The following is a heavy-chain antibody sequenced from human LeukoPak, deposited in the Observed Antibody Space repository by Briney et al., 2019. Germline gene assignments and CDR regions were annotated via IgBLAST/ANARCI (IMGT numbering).Heavy chain of an antibody. V-gene: IGHV3-48*02. D-gene: IGHD3-22*01. CDR1: GFTFSSYS. J-gene: IGHJ6*02. CDR2: ISSSSSTI. CDR3: ARAQRYYYDSSGYYSTLDYYYGMDV. Sequence: PGGSLRLSCAASGFTFSSYSMNWVRQAPGQWLEWVSYISSSSSTIYYADSVKGRFTISRDNAKNSLYLQMNSLRDEDTAVYYCARAQRYYYDSSGYYSTLDYYYGMDVWGQGTTVTVSS.